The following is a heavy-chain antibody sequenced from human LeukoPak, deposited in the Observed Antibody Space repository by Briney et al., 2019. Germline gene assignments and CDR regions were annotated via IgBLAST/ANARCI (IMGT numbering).Heavy chain of an antibody. CDR3: ARDWGYCSGGSCRLGYYYYGMDV. D-gene: IGHD2-15*01. V-gene: IGHV3-30*03. CDR1: GFTFSSYG. CDR2: ISYDGSNK. J-gene: IGHJ6*02. Sequence: PGGSLRLSCAASGFTFSSYGMHWVRQAPGKGLEWVAVISYDGSNKYYADSVKGRFTISRHNSKNTLYLQMNSLRAEDTAVYYCARDWGYCSGGSCRLGYYYYGMDVWGQGTTVTVSS.